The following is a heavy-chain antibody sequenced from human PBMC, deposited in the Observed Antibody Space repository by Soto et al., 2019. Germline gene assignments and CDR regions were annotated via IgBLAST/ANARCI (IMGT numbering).Heavy chain of an antibody. J-gene: IGHJ4*02. V-gene: IGHV4-39*07. CDR1: GGSISSSSYY. CDR2: IYYSGST. D-gene: IGHD4-17*01. Sequence: PSETLSLTCTVSGGSISSSSYYWGWIRQPPGKGLEWIGSIYYSGSTYYNPSLKSRVTISVDTSKNQFSLKLRSVTAADTAVYFCARSTGYGDSYFDYWGQGALVTVSS. CDR3: ARSTGYGDSYFDY.